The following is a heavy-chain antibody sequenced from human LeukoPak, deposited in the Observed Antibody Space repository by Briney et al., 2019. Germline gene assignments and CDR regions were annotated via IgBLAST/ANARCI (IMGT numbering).Heavy chain of an antibody. J-gene: IGHJ1*01. CDR2: IIPIFGTA. D-gene: IGHD6-19*01. V-gene: IGHV1-69*13. Sequence: GASVKVSCKASGGTFSNYAISWVRQAPGQGLEWMGAIIPIFGTANYAQKFQGRVTITADGSTSTAYMELSSLRSEDTAVYYCARILSSSWYEYFHHWGQGTLVTVSS. CDR1: GGTFSNYA. CDR3: ARILSSSWYEYFHH.